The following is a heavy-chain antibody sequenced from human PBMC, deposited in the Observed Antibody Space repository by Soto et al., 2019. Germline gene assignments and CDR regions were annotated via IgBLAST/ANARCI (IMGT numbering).Heavy chain of an antibody. V-gene: IGHV4-30-4*01. CDR1: GGSISRIDYF. J-gene: IGHJ5*02. Sequence: PSETLSLTCSVSGGSISRIDYFWSWIRQPPGKGLEWIGFIYHTGTTYYNPSLRSRVTISIDTSKSQFSMKLNSVTAADTAVYYCARVMAAMQNWLDPWGQGTLVTVS. CDR2: IYHTGTT. CDR3: ARVMAAMQNWLDP. D-gene: IGHD2-2*01.